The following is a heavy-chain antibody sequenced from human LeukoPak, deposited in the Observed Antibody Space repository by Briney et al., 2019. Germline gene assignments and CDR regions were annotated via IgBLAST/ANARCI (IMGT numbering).Heavy chain of an antibody. CDR1: GYTISSGYD. V-gene: IGHV4-38-2*01. CDR3: ARVGDYYGSDY. D-gene: IGHD3-10*01. CDR2: IYHIGIT. Sequence: PSQTLSLTCAVSGYTISSGYDWGWIRQPPGKGLEWIGRIYHIGITDYNPSRHSRVTISVDTYKNQFSLKLSSVTAADTAVYYCARVGDYYGSDYWGQGTLVTVSS. J-gene: IGHJ4*02.